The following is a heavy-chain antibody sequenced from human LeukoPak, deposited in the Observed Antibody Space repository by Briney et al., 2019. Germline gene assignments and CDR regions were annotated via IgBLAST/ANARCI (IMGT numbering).Heavy chain of an antibody. J-gene: IGHJ4*02. Sequence: GGSLRLSCAASGFTVSSNYMSWVRQAPGKGLEWVAVISYDGSNKYYADSVKGRFTISRDNSKNTLYLQMNSLRAEDTAVYYCARDSGAALDYWGQGTLVTVSS. V-gene: IGHV3-30-3*01. CDR2: ISYDGSNK. CDR1: GFTVSSNY. CDR3: ARDSGAALDY.